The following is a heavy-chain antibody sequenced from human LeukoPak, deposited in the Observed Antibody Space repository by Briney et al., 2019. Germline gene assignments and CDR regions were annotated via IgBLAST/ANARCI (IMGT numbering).Heavy chain of an antibody. J-gene: IGHJ4*02. D-gene: IGHD2-21*02. CDR2: ISYDGSNK. CDR3: ARECGGDCYPAFDY. CDR1: GFTFSSYG. Sequence: PGRSLRLSCAASGFTFSSYGMHWVRQAPGKGLEWVAVISYDGSNKYYADSVKGRFTISRDNSKNTLYLQMNSLRAEDTAVYYCARECGGDCYPAFDYWGQGTLVTVSS. V-gene: IGHV3-30*03.